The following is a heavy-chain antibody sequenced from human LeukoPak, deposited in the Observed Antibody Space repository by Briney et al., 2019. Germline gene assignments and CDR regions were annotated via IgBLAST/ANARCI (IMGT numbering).Heavy chain of an antibody. J-gene: IGHJ4*02. D-gene: IGHD6-13*01. Sequence: PGGSLRLSCAAPGFTFSSYGMHWVRQAPGKGLEWVAVISHDGNNKHYADSVKGRFTISRDNSKNTLYLQMNSLRPEDTAVYSCARDRKSTWSFDYWGQGILVTVSS. CDR1: GFTFSSYG. CDR3: ARDRKSTWSFDY. CDR2: ISHDGNNK. V-gene: IGHV3-30*03.